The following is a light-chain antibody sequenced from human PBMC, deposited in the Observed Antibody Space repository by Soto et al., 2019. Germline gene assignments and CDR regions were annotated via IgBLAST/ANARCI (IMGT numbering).Light chain of an antibody. Sequence: VMTQSPATLSVSPGERATLSCGAGESVSSSLAWYQQRPGQAPRLVIYGASTRATGIPARFSGGGSGTEFTLTISSLQSEDFAVYYCQQYNSWPPITFGQGTRLEIK. CDR3: QQYNSWPPIT. J-gene: IGKJ5*01. V-gene: IGKV3-15*01. CDR2: GAS. CDR1: ESVSSS.